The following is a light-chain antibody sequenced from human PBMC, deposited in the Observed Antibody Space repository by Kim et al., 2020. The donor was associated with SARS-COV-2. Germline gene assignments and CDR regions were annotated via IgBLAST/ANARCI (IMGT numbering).Light chain of an antibody. J-gene: IGLJ2*01. CDR3: AAWDDSLNVV. CDR1: SSNIGSNT. V-gene: IGLV1-44*01. Sequence: VLTQPPSVSGTPGQRVTISCSGSSSNIGSNTVNWYQQLPGTAPKLLIYSNNQRPSGVPDRFSGSKSGTSASLAIGGLQSEDEADYYCAAWDDSLNVVFGGGTQLTVL. CDR2: SNN.